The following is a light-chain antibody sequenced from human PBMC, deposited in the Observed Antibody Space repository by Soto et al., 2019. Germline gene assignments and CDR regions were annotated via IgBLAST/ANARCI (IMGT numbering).Light chain of an antibody. CDR3: QQYGRSPRT. J-gene: IGKJ1*01. CDR2: GAS. CDR1: QSIISNY. V-gene: IGKV3-20*01. Sequence: EIVLTQSPGTLSIYQGDRATIFCRARQSIISNYLAWYQQKPCQSHRLLIYGASSRATGIPDRFSGRGSGTAFTLTISRLVAEDCAFYSCQQYGRSPRTFGQGTKVQFK.